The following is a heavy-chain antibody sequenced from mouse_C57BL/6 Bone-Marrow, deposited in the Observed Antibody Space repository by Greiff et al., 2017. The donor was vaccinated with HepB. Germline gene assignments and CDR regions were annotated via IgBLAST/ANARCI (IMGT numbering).Heavy chain of an antibody. CDR3: ARDGYYYGSKDWYFDV. D-gene: IGHD1-1*01. Sequence: ESGPGMVKPSQSLSLTCTVTGYSITSGYDWHWIRHFPGNKLEWMGYISYSGSTNYNPSLKSRISITHDTSKNHFFLKLNSVTTEDTATYYCARDGYYYGSKDWYFDVWGTGTTVTVSS. CDR1: GYSITSGYD. J-gene: IGHJ1*03. V-gene: IGHV3-1*01. CDR2: ISYSGST.